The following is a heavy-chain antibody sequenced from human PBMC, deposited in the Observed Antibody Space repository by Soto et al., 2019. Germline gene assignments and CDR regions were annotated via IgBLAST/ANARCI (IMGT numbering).Heavy chain of an antibody. CDR2: IIPILGTA. J-gene: IGHJ4*02. V-gene: IGHV1-69*08. CDR3: AAYGDSRVDY. Sequence: SVKVSCKASGGTFSSYTISWVRQAPGQGLEWMGRIIPILGTANYAQKFQGRVTITADESTSTAYMELSGLRSEDTAVYYCAAYGDSRVDYWGQGTLVTVSS. D-gene: IGHD4-17*01. CDR1: GGTFSSYT.